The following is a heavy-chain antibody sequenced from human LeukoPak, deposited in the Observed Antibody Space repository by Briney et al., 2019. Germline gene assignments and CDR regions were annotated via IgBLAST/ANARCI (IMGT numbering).Heavy chain of an antibody. D-gene: IGHD5-18*01. CDR3: ARVDTAMVFDY. V-gene: IGHV4-59*01. CDR2: IYYSGST. J-gene: IGHJ4*02. CDR1: GGTISSYY. Sequence: SETLSLTCTVSGGTISSYYWSWIRQPPGKGLEWIGYIYYSGSTNYNPSLKSRVTISVDTSKNQFSLKLSSVTAADTAVYYCARVDTAMVFDYWGQGILVTVSS.